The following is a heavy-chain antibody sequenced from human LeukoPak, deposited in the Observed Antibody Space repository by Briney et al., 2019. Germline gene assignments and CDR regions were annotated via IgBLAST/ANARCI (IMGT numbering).Heavy chain of an antibody. J-gene: IGHJ3*02. CDR3: ARDLGAIHFDI. Sequence: PGGSLRPSCAASGFTFSSYSMNWVRQAPGKGLEWVSSISSSSSYIYYADSVKGRFTISRDNAKNSLYLQMNSLRAEDTAVYYCARDLGAIHFDIWGQGTMVTVSS. D-gene: IGHD1-26*01. CDR1: GFTFSSYS. CDR2: ISSSSSYI. V-gene: IGHV3-21*01.